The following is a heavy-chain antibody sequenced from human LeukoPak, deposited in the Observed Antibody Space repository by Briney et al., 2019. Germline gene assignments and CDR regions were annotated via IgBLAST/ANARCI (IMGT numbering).Heavy chain of an antibody. D-gene: IGHD2-15*01. CDR1: GYSFTSYW. CDR3: ARRGFCSGGSCFSAPFDL. Sequence: TGESLKISCKGSGYSFTSYWISWVRQMPGKGLEWMGRIDPSDSYTNYSPSFQGQVSISADKSINTAYLRWGSLKASDTAMYYCARRGFCSGGSCFSAPFDLWGQGTLLTVSS. V-gene: IGHV5-10-1*04. CDR2: IDPSDSYT. J-gene: IGHJ4*02.